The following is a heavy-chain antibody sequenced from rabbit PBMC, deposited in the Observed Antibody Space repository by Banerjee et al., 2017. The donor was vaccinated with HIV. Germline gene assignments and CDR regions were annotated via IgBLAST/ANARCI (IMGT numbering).Heavy chain of an antibody. Sequence: QSLEESGGDLVKPGASLTLTCTASGFSFSGYYYMCWVRQAPGKGLEWIACIYAGGGDITYYASWAKGRFTISKTSSTTVTLQMTSLTAVDTATYFCARDRGSAYAGYGDGMDLWGPGTLVTVS. CDR1: GFSFSGYYY. J-gene: IGHJ6*01. V-gene: IGHV1S40*01. CDR3: ARDRGSAYAGYGDGMDL. D-gene: IGHD7-1*01. CDR2: IYAGGGDIT.